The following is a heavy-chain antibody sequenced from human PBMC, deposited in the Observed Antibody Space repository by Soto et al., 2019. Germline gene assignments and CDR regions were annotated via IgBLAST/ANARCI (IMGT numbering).Heavy chain of an antibody. CDR3: ARQGYDFWSGYYTTLYY. J-gene: IGHJ4*02. Sequence: GASVKVSCKASGYTFTSYAMHWVRQAPGQRLEWMGWINAGNGNTKYSQKFQGRVTITRDTSASTACMELSSLRSEDTAVYYCARQGYDFWSGYYTTLYYWGQGTLVTVSS. D-gene: IGHD3-3*01. CDR1: GYTFTSYA. V-gene: IGHV1-3*01. CDR2: INAGNGNT.